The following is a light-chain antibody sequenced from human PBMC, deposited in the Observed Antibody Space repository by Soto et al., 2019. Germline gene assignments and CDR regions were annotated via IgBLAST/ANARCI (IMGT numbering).Light chain of an antibody. CDR2: DNN. CDR3: QSFDSSLSTWV. J-gene: IGLJ3*02. Sequence: QSVLTQPPSVSGAPGQTATISCTGSSASIGSGYGVHWYQQLPGTAPKLLIYDNNNRPSGVPDRFSGSRSGTSASLAIAGLQAEDEADYYGQSFDSSLSTWVFGGGTKLTVL. CDR1: SASIGSGYG. V-gene: IGLV1-40*01.